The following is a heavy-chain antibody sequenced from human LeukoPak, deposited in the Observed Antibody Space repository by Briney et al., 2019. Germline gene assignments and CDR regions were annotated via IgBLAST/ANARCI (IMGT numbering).Heavy chain of an antibody. J-gene: IGHJ4*02. D-gene: IGHD5/OR15-5a*01. CDR2: INSDGSHT. Sequence: GGSLRLSCAASGFTFSNYWMQWVRQAPGKGLAWVSHINSDGSHTTHADSVKGRFTISRDNVKNTVYLHMNTLRAEDTAVYYCARDDVVSRTGLGDSWGQGSLVTVSA. V-gene: IGHV3-74*01. CDR1: GFTFSNYW. CDR3: ARDDVVSRTGLGDS.